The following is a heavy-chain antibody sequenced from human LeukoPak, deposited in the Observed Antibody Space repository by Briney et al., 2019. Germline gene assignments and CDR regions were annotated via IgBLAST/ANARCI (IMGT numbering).Heavy chain of an antibody. CDR3: ARGDCGGDCYVDN. CDR1: GGSISSSSYY. CDR2: IYYSGST. Sequence: SETLSLTCTVSGGSISSSSYYWGWIRQPPGKGLEWIGSIYYSGSTYYNPSLKSRVTISVDTSKNQFSLKLSSVTAADTAVYYCARGDCGGDCYVDNWGQGTLVTVSS. J-gene: IGHJ4*02. D-gene: IGHD2-21*02. V-gene: IGHV4-39*07.